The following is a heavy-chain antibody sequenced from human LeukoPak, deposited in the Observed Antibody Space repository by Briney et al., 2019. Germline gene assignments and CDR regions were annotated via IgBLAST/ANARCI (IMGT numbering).Heavy chain of an antibody. V-gene: IGHV3-74*01. CDR3: ARDYNTKGYGWFDP. CDR2: INIDGSST. D-gene: IGHD3-10*01. J-gene: IGHJ5*02. Sequence: PGESLRLSCAASGFTFSSYWMQWVRQVPGKGLVWVSRINIDGSSTSYADSVKGRFTISRDNAKNTLYLQMNSLRVEDTAVYRCARDYNTKGYGWFDPWGQGTLVTVSS. CDR1: GFTFSSYW.